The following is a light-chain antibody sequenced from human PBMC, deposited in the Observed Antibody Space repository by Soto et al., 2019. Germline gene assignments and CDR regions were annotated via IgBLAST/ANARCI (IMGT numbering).Light chain of an antibody. CDR2: GAS. Sequence: EIVLTQSPGTLSLSPGERATLSCRASQSVSSSYLAWYQQKPGQAPRLLIYGASSRATGIPDRFSGSGSGIDFTITISRLEPEDFAVYYCQQYGSSQSFGQGTKVEIK. J-gene: IGKJ1*01. V-gene: IGKV3-20*01. CDR1: QSVSSSY. CDR3: QQYGSSQS.